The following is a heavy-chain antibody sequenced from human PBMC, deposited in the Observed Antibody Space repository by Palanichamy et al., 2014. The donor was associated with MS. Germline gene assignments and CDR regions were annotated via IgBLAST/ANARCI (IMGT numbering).Heavy chain of an antibody. D-gene: IGHD1-26*01. CDR2: IWSDGSHK. V-gene: IGHV3-33*01. CDR3: AREDINGSHLDN. J-gene: IGHJ4*02. CDR1: GFTFRSYG. Sequence: VSLVESGGGVVQPGKSLRLSCLVSGFTFRSYGFHWVRKAPGKGLEWVAIIWSDGSHKYYGDSVKGRFTISKDHSNNTVYLQMDSLRGDDTALYYCAREDINGSHLDNWGQGTRVIVSS.